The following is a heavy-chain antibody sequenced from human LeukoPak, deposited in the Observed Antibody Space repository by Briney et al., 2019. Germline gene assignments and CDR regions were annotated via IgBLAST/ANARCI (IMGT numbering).Heavy chain of an antibody. V-gene: IGHV5-51*01. CDR1: GYSFTIYW. CDR3: ARHPGGYYDSSGFVDY. Sequence: GESLKISCKGPGYSFTIYWIGWVRQMPGKGLEWMGIIYPGDSDTRYSPSFQGQVTISADKSISTAYLQWSSLKASDTAMYYCARHPGGYYDSSGFVDYWGQGTLVTVSS. CDR2: IYPGDSDT. D-gene: IGHD3-22*01. J-gene: IGHJ4*02.